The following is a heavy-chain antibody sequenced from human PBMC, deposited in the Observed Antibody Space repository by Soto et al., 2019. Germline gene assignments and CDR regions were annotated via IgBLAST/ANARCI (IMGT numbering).Heavy chain of an antibody. CDR2: ISWNGESV. J-gene: IGHJ4*02. CDR1: GFNFDDYA. V-gene: IGHV3-9*01. CDR3: VKDTYLLVGATHFDF. Sequence: PGGSLRLSCAASGFNFDDYAMHWVRQPPGKGLEWVAGISWNGESVSYADSVKGRFTISRDNAENSLSLHMASLRAEDTAFYYCVKDTYLLVGATHFDFWGQGALVTVSS. D-gene: IGHD1-26*01.